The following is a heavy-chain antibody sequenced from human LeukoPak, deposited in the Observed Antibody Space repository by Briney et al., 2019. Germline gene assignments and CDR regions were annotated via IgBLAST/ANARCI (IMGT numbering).Heavy chain of an antibody. J-gene: IGHJ4*02. CDR2: IYPDDSDT. CDR1: GYIFRTWW. V-gene: IGHV5-51*01. CDR3: ARCGEMATISSCYFDY. Sequence: GESLKISCKGSGYIFRTWWIGWVRQMPGKGLEWMGIIYPDDSDTRYSPSFQGQVIISADKSINTAYLQWSDVKATDTAVYYCARCGEMATISSCYFDYWGQGTLVTVSS. D-gene: IGHD5-24*01.